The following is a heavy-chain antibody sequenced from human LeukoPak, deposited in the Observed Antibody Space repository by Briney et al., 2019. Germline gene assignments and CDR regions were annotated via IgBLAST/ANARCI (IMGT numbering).Heavy chain of an antibody. Sequence: GESLQISCKGSGYSFTSYWIGWVRQMPGKGLEWMGIIYPGDSDTRYSPSFQGQVTISADKSISTAYLQWSSLKASDTAMYYCARPSYCGGDCYPFDAFDIWGQGTMVTVSS. D-gene: IGHD2-21*02. CDR2: IYPGDSDT. V-gene: IGHV5-51*01. J-gene: IGHJ3*02. CDR3: ARPSYCGGDCYPFDAFDI. CDR1: GYSFTSYW.